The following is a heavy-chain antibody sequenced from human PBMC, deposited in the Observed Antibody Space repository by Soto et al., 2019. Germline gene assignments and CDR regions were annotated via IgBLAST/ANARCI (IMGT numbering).Heavy chain of an antibody. CDR2: VNRGASSL. CDR1: GFSLSDHG. J-gene: IGHJ5*02. CDR3: ARQINWRDGGA. Sequence: PGGSLRLSCAASGFSLSDHGVNWVRQAPGKGLEWISSVNRGASSLYYAESVKGRFTMSRDDAKNSVYLQMNSLRDGDTAVYYCARQINWRDGGAWGQGTLVTVSS. V-gene: IGHV3-48*02. D-gene: IGHD3-16*01.